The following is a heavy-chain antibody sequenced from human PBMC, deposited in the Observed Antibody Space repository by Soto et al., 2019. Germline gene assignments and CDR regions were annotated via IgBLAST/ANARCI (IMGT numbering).Heavy chain of an antibody. V-gene: IGHV4-34*01. CDR1: GGSFSGYY. D-gene: IGHD2-2*01. J-gene: IGHJ4*02. CDR3: ARGRPPLYCSSTSCFRRYSSGWYYFDY. CDR2: INHSGST. Sequence: SETLSLTCAVYGGSFSGYYWGWIRQPPGKGLEWIGEINHSGSTNYNLSLKSRVTISVDTSKNQFSLKLSSVTAADTAVYYCARGRPPLYCSSTSCFRRYSSGWYYFDYWGQGTLVTVSS.